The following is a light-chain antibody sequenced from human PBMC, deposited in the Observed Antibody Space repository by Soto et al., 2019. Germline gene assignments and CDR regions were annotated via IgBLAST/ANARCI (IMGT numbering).Light chain of an antibody. CDR1: HSISDW. J-gene: IGKJ1*01. CDR3: QQYNSFPT. CDR2: KAS. V-gene: IGKV1-5*03. Sequence: DIQMTQSPSTLSASVGDRVTITCRASHSISDWLAWYQQKPGKAPKLLIYKASSLESGVPSRFSGSGSGTEFTLTISSLQPDDFATYYCQQYNSFPTFGQGSKVEIK.